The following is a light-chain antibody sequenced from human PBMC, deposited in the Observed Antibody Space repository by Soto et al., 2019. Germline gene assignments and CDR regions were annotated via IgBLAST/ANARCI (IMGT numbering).Light chain of an antibody. J-gene: IGKJ2*01. V-gene: IGKV3-20*01. CDR1: QSVSSTS. Sequence: EIVLTQSPGTLSLSPGERATLSCRASQSVSSTSLAWYQQKPGQAPRLLIYGASSRATGIPDRFSGSGSGTDFTLTISRLEPEDFAVYSCQQYGTSPYTFGQGTKLEIK. CDR3: QQYGTSPYT. CDR2: GAS.